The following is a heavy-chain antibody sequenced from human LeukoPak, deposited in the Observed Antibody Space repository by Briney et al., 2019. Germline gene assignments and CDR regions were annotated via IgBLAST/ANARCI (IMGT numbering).Heavy chain of an antibody. V-gene: IGHV4-59*08. J-gene: IGHJ4*02. CDR3: ARHAGNHYGDFFDY. D-gene: IGHD4-17*01. CDR1: DGSITNYY. CDR2: SHYSKTT. Sequence: SETLSLTCTVSDGSITNYYWSWIRQPPGKGLEWIAYSHYSKTTTYHPSLRSRATVSVDASKNQFSLKLSSVTAADTAVYYYARHAGNHYGDFFDYWGQGTLVTVSS.